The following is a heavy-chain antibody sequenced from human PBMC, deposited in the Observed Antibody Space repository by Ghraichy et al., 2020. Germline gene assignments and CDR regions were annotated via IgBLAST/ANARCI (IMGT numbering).Heavy chain of an antibody. V-gene: IGHV3-15*01. J-gene: IGHJ4*02. Sequence: LSLTCAASGFTFSDAWMSWVRQVPGKGLEWVGRIKSKTDGGTTDYAAPVKGRFTISRDDSKNTLYLQMNSLKTEDTAVYYCTRYCSSTSCYRPIWGQGTLVTVSS. CDR2: IKSKTDGGTT. CDR1: GFTFSDAW. CDR3: TRYCSSTSCYRPI. D-gene: IGHD2-2*02.